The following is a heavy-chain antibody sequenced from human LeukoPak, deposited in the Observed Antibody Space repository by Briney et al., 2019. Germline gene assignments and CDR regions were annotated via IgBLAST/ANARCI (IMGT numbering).Heavy chain of an antibody. J-gene: IGHJ5*02. CDR2: IYTSGST. CDR3: ARQQLVLGYWFDP. CDR1: GGSISSYY. V-gene: IGHV4-4*07. Sequence: PSETLSLTCTVSGGSISSYYWSWVRQPAGKGLERIGRIYTSGSTNYNPSLKSRVTMSVDTSKNQFSLKLSSVTAADTAVYYCARQQLVLGYWFDPWGQGTLVTVSS. D-gene: IGHD6-13*01.